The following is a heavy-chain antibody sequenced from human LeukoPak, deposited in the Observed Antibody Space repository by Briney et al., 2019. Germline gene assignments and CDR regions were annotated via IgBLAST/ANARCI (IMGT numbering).Heavy chain of an antibody. Sequence: QPGGSLRLSCAASGFTFSSYAMHWVRQAPGKGLKWVAVISYDGTNKYYADSVRGRFTISRDKSKNTLYLQMNSLRVDDTAVYYCARATYSTSHFSYYFDYWGQGPRVSVPS. CDR3: ARATYSTSHFSYYFDY. CDR1: GFTFSSYA. V-gene: IGHV3-30-3*01. J-gene: IGHJ4*02. CDR2: ISYDGTNK. D-gene: IGHD6-6*01.